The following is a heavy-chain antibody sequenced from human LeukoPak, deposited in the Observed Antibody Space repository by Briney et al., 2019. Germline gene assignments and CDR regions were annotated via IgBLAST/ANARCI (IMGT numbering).Heavy chain of an antibody. J-gene: IGHJ6*03. CDR2: ISGSGGST. Sequence: QAGGSLRLSCAASGFTFSSYAMSWVRQAPGKGLEWVSAISGSGGSTYYADSVKGRFTISRDNAKNTLYLQMNSLRAEDTAVYYCARENGGSYFYMDVWGKGTTVTVSS. D-gene: IGHD1-1*01. CDR3: ARENGGSYFYMDV. CDR1: GFTFSSYA. V-gene: IGHV3-23*01.